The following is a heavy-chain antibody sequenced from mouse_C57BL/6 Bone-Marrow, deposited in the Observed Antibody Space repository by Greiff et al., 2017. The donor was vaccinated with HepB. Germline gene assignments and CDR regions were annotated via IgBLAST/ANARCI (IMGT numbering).Heavy chain of an antibody. J-gene: IGHJ2*01. CDR1: GYSFTGYY. CDR2: INPSTGGT. V-gene: IGHV1-42*01. D-gene: IGHD2-5*01. CDR3: ARVAYSNFLDD. Sequence: VQLQQSGPELVKPGASVKISCKASGYSFTGYYMNWVKQSPEKSLEWIGEINPSTGGTTYNQKFKAKATLTVDKSSSTAYMQLKSLTSEDSAVYYCARVAYSNFLDDWGQGTTLTVSS.